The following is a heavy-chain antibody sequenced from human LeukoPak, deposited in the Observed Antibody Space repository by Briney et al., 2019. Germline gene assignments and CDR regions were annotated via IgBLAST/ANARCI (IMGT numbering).Heavy chain of an antibody. V-gene: IGHV4-59*01. D-gene: IGHD5-12*01. J-gene: IGHJ4*02. Sequence: IGYIYYSGSTNYNPSLKSRVTISVDTSKNQFSLKLSSVTAADTAVYYCARDIGGYDSSGETYYFDYWGQGTLVTVSS. CDR3: ARDIGGYDSSGETYYFDY. CDR2: IYYSGST.